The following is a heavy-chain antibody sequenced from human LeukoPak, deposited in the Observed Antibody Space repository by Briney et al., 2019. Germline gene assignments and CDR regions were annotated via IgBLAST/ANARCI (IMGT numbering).Heavy chain of an antibody. J-gene: IGHJ6*04. CDR3: AELGITMIGGV. V-gene: IGHV3-48*03. CDR2: ISSSGSTI. D-gene: IGHD3-10*02. Sequence: PGGSLRLSCAASGFILSNYEMNWVRQAPGKGLEWVSYISSSGSTIYYADSVKGRFTISRDNAKNSLYLQMNSLRAEDTAVYYCAELGITMIGGVWGKGTTVTISS. CDR1: GFILSNYE.